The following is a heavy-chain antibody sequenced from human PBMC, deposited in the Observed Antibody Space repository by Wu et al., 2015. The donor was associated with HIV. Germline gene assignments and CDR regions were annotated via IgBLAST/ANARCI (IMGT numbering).Heavy chain of an antibody. J-gene: IGHJ6*02. V-gene: IGHV1-2*02. CDR3: ARVGYFDSSGQGSYYYYGMDV. CDR1: GYTFTAYY. Sequence: QVQLVQSGAEVKKPGASVKVSCKASGYTFTAYYVHWVRQAPGQGLEWMGWINPNSGDTNAQKFQGRVTMTRDTSISTAYMELSSLTSDDTAIYYCARVGYFDSSGQGSYYYYGMDVWGQGTAVAVSS. CDR2: INPNSGDT. D-gene: IGHD3-22*01.